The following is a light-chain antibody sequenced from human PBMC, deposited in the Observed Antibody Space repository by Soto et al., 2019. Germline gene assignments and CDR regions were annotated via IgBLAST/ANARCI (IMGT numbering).Light chain of an antibody. CDR2: EVN. CDR3: SSYTTTSTLV. Sequence: QSALTQPASVSGSPGQSITVSCTGTNTDVGGYNYVSWYQHRPGKAPRLLIYEVNNRPSGVSNRFSGSKSGNTASLTISGLQAEDEADYYCSSYTTTSTLVFGGGTQLTVL. CDR1: NTDVGGYNY. V-gene: IGLV2-14*01. J-gene: IGLJ3*02.